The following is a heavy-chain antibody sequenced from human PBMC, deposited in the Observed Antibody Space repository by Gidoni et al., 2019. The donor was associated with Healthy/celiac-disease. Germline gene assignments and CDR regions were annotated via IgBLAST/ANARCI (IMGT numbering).Heavy chain of an antibody. Sequence: QVYLVQSGPELKTPGASVRVSCKASGTTANVFGISWVRQAPGQGLEWMGWMSRYNGNTNYAQKFQGRVIMTMDKPTNTAYMELNDLTSNDTAVYYCARHQLPRGRWFDPWGQGTLVSVSS. J-gene: IGHJ5*02. V-gene: IGHV1-18*01. D-gene: IGHD3-10*01. CDR2: MSRYNGNT. CDR3: ARHQLPRGRWFDP. CDR1: GTTANVFG.